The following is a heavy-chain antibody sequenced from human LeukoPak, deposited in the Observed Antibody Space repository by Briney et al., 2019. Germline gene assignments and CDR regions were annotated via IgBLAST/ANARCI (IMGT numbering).Heavy chain of an antibody. CDR2: IYPGDSET. V-gene: IGHV5-51*01. Sequence: GESLKISCKGSGYSFTSYWIGWVRQIPGKGLEWMEIIYPGDSETRYSPSFQGQVTMSADKSIRTVYLQWSSLRASDTAMYYCARRPYDSSGYCFDYWGQGTLVTVSS. D-gene: IGHD3-22*01. CDR1: GYSFTSYW. J-gene: IGHJ4*02. CDR3: ARRPYDSSGYCFDY.